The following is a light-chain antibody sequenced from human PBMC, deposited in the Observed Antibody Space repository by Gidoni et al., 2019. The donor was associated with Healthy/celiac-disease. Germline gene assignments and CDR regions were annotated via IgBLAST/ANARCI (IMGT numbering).Light chain of an antibody. CDR1: QSVSSN. CDR3: QQYNNWPLT. Sequence: EIVRTQSPATLSVSPGERATLTCRASQSVSSNLAWYQQKPGQAPRLLIYGASTRATGIPARFSGSGSGTDFTLTISSLQSEDFAVYYCQQYNNWPLTFGGGTKVEIK. CDR2: GAS. V-gene: IGKV3-15*01. J-gene: IGKJ4*01.